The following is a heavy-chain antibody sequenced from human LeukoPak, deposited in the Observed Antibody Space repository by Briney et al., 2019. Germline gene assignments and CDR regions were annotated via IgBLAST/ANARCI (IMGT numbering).Heavy chain of an antibody. J-gene: IGHJ4*02. D-gene: IGHD5-18*01. CDR3: ARDWDSYGYSFHY. CDR1: GGTFSSYA. V-gene: IGHV1-69*05. Sequence: SVKVSCEASGGTFSSYAISWARQAPGQGLEWMGGIIPIFGTANYAQKFQGRVTITTDESTSTAYMELSSLRSEDTAVYYCARDWDSYGYSFHYWGQGTLVTVSS. CDR2: IIPIFGTA.